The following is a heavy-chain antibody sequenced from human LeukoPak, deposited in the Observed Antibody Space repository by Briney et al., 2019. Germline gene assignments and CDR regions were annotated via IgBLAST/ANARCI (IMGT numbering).Heavy chain of an antibody. V-gene: IGHV4-59*01. CDR3: ARNIVVVPAAQWWFDP. CDR1: GGSISSYY. Sequence: PSETLSLTCTVSGGSISSYYWSWIRQPPGKGLEWIGYIYYSGSTNYNPSLKSRVTISVDTSKNQFSLKLSSVTAADTAVYYCARNIVVVPAAQWWFDPWGQGTLVTVSS. J-gene: IGHJ5*02. CDR2: IYYSGST. D-gene: IGHD2-2*01.